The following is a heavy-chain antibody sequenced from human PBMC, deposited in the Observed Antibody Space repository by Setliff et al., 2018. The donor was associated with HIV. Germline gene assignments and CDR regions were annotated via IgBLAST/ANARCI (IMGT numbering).Heavy chain of an antibody. CDR1: GFTFSRYA. D-gene: IGHD4-17*01. CDR3: ASPLTSYGGNLFDY. CDR2: IGASGDST. Sequence: GGSLRLSCAASGFTFSRYAMNWVRQAPGKGLEWVSTIGASGDSTYYADPVRGRFTISRDNSKNTLYLQMNSLRAEDTAVYYCASPLTSYGGNLFDYWGQGTLVTAPQ. V-gene: IGHV3-23*01. J-gene: IGHJ4*02.